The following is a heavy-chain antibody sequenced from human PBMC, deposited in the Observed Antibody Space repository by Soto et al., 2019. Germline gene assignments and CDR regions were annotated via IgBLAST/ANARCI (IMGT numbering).Heavy chain of an antibody. CDR2: ISYTVDA. V-gene: IGHV4-59*01. J-gene: IGHJ4*02. CDR1: AGSISRYY. D-gene: IGHD5-18*01. Sequence: HVQLQESGPGLVKPSEPLSLTCSVSAGSISRYYWGWVRQSPGEGLEWIAHISYTVDASYNPSLRSRVTISLDTSKNQIALSLTSVTAADTAVYYCVGSLMSRAMESFDYWGQGTLVTVTS. CDR3: VGSLMSRAMESFDY.